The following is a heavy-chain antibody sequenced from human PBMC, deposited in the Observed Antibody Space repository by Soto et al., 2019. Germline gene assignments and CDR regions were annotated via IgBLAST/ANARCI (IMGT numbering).Heavy chain of an antibody. J-gene: IGHJ4*02. CDR3: TSERYCSGFFSDF. V-gene: IGHV3-48*01. Sequence: EVHLVESGGGLVQPGGPLRLSCVASGFTFSDYNMNWVRQAPGKGLEWVSFISGRSNTIYYADSVKGRFTISRDNAKNSLYLLMDSVRAEDAAVYYCTSERYCSGFFSDFWGQGALVTVSS. D-gene: IGHD2-15*01. CDR1: GFTFSDYN. CDR2: ISGRSNTI.